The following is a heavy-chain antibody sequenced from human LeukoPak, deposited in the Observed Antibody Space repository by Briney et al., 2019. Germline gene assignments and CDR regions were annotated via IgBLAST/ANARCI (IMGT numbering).Heavy chain of an antibody. V-gene: IGHV3-30*18. J-gene: IGHJ3*02. CDR1: GFTFSSYS. CDR2: ISYDGSNE. CDR3: AKDGPGKYCGGDCYAFDI. D-gene: IGHD2-21*02. Sequence: GGSLRLSCAASGFTFSSYSMNWVRQAPGKGLEWVAIISYDGSNEYYADSVKGRFTISRDNSKNTLYLQMNSLRAEDTAVYYCAKDGPGKYCGGDCYAFDIWGQGTMVTVSS.